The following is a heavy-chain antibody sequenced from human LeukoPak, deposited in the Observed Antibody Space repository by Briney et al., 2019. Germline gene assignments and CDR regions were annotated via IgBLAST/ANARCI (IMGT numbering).Heavy chain of an antibody. D-gene: IGHD5-12*01. Sequence: SETLSLTCTVSGGSISSYYWSRIRQPPGKGLEWIGYIYYRGSTNYNPSLKSRVTISVDTPKNQFSLRLRSVTAADTAVYYCARNSGYEKYNWLDPWGQGTLVTVPS. CDR2: IYYRGST. CDR1: GGSISSYY. CDR3: ARNSGYEKYNWLDP. V-gene: IGHV4-59*08. J-gene: IGHJ5*02.